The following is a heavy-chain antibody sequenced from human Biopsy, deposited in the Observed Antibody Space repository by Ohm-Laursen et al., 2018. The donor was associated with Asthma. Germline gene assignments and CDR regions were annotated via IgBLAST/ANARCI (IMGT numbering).Heavy chain of an antibody. CDR1: GDAMSTSGSY. Sequence: PSETLSLTCIVSGDAMSTSGSYWGWIRQSPGKGLEWIGSIYYSGRPYYNPSLESRVTISADTSKNHFSLKVTSVTAADTAVYYCARAVSSSSYWYFDLWGRGDLVTVFS. V-gene: IGHV4-39*02. CDR2: IYYSGRP. CDR3: ARAVSSSSYWYFDL. J-gene: IGHJ2*01. D-gene: IGHD6-6*01.